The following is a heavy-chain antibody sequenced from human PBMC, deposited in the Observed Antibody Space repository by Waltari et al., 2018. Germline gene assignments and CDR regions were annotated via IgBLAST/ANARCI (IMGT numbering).Heavy chain of an antibody. Sequence: VQLVQSGAEVKKPGSSVKVSCKASGGTFSSYAISWVRQAPGQGLEWMGIIYPGDADTRHSPSFQGQVTISADKSISTAYLQWSSLKASDTAMYYCARRGDSSSWLVYWGQGTLVTVSS. V-gene: IGHV5-51*01. CDR2: IYPGDADT. J-gene: IGHJ4*02. D-gene: IGHD6-13*01. CDR1: GGTFSSYA. CDR3: ARRGDSSSWLVY.